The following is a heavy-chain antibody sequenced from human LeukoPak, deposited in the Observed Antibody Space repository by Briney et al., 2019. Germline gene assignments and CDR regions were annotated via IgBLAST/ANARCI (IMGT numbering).Heavy chain of an antibody. CDR1: GFTFSSYA. J-gene: IGHJ4*02. CDR2: ISGGGGST. CDR3: AKSHDYGDGENFDY. D-gene: IGHD4-17*01. Sequence: GGSLRLSCAASGFTFSSYAMSWVRQAPGKGLEWVSAISGGGGSTYYADSVKGRFTISRDNSKNTLYLQMNSLRVEDTAVYYCAKSHDYGDGENFDYWGQGTLVTVSS. V-gene: IGHV3-23*01.